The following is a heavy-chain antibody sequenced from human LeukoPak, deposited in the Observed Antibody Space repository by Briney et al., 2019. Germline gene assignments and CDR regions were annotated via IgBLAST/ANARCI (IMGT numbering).Heavy chain of an antibody. V-gene: IGHV3-7*01. CDR2: MKQDGSEI. J-gene: IGHJ4*02. CDR3: ARGVYQFDY. D-gene: IGHD3-16*02. CDR1: GFTFSSYW. Sequence: GGSLRLSCAASGFTFSSYWMTWVRQAPGKGLEWVAYMKQDGSEIYYVDSVKGRFTISRDNANNSLYLQMNSLRAEDTALYYCARGVYQFDYWGQGALVTVSS.